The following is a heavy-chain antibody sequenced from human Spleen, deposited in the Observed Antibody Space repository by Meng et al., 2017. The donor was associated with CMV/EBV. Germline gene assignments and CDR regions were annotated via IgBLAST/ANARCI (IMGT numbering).Heavy chain of an antibody. CDR1: GGISVSYA. J-gene: IGHJ4*02. V-gene: IGHV1-69*05. CDR2: LIPIFATT. CDR3: ARDSRYCSGTSCYSGDY. D-gene: IGHD2-15*01. Sequence: SVKVSCKASGGISVSYAVSRVRQAPGQGLEWMGGLIPIFATTNYAQKFQGRLTITTDESTYTAYMELSSLRSEDTAIYYCARDSRYCSGTSCYSGDYWGQGTLVTVSS.